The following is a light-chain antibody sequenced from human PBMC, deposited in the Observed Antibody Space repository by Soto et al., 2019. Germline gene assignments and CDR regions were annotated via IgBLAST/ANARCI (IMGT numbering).Light chain of an antibody. CDR2: DVS. CDR3: QQYGDSPT. CDR1: QSVSSSY. V-gene: IGKV3-20*01. Sequence: EIVLTQSPGTLSLSPGERATLSCRASQSVSSSYLAWYQQKLGQAPRLVMYDVSTRASGIPDRFSGSGSGTDFTLTISRLEPEDFAVYYCQQYGDSPTFGGGTKVEIK. J-gene: IGKJ4*01.